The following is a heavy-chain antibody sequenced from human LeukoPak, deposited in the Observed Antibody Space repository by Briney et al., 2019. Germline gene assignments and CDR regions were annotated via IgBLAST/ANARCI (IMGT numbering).Heavy chain of an antibody. V-gene: IGHV3-33*01. Sequence: SLRLSCSASRFTLTDYVMHWVRQPPGKGLEWVALIWYDGSGKYYADSVKGRFTISRDNSKNTLYLQMNSLRSQGTAGDFCARDWCGGGSCYYLYHWGQGTLVTVSS. CDR2: IWYDGSGK. CDR3: ARDWCGGGSCYYLYH. D-gene: IGHD2-15*01. J-gene: IGHJ4*02. CDR1: RFTLTDYV.